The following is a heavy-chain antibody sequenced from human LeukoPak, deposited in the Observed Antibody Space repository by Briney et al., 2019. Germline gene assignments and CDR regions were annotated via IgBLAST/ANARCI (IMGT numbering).Heavy chain of an antibody. CDR3: ARALTYCGGDCYPFDY. Sequence: GGSLRLSCAASGITFSNYGMNWVRQAPGKGLEWVSSISSSSSYIYYADSVKGRFTISRDNAKNSLYLQMNSLRADDTAVYYCARALTYCGGDCYPFDYWGQGTLVTVSS. D-gene: IGHD2-21*02. V-gene: IGHV3-21*01. CDR2: ISSSSSYI. CDR1: GITFSNYG. J-gene: IGHJ4*02.